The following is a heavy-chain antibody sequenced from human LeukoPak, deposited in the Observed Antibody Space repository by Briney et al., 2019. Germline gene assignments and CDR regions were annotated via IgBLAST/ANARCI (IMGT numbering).Heavy chain of an antibody. D-gene: IGHD6-25*01. J-gene: IGHJ5*02. Sequence: SETLSLTCTVSGDSISSHSWSWLRQPPGRGLDWMGNIYYCGITNYNPSVKSPVTISVDTSKNQFSLRLSSVTAAETAVYYCAREVDNSARWFDPWGQGTLVTASS. V-gene: IGHV4-59*11. CDR3: AREVDNSARWFDP. CDR2: IYYCGIT. CDR1: GDSISSHS.